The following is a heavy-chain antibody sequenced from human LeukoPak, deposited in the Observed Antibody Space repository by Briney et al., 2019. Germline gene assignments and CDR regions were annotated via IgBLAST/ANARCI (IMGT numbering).Heavy chain of an antibody. V-gene: IGHV3-53*01. CDR3: ARGVPYASWSGPHYSDY. D-gene: IGHD3-3*01. Sequence: GGSLRLSCAASGFTVNSNYMNWVRQAPGKGLEWVSVVYSDDTTYYADSVKGRFTISRDNSKNTLYLQMNNLRAEDTAVYYCARGVPYASWSGPHYSDYWGQGTLVTVSS. CDR1: GFTVNSNY. CDR2: VYSDDTT. J-gene: IGHJ4*02.